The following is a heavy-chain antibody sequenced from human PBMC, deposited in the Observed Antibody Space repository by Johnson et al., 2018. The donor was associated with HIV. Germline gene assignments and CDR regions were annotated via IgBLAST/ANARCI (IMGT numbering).Heavy chain of an antibody. V-gene: IGHV3-30*18. CDR1: GFTFNDFD. D-gene: IGHD3-22*01. CDR3: AKGRITMIVVDLRGGGFDI. CDR2: ISYDGNNK. Sequence: QVQLVESGGGLVKPGGSLRLSCAASGFTFNDFDMSWVRQAPGKGLEWVACISYDGNNKYYKGSVKGRFTISRDNAKNSLHLQMNSLRAEDTALYYCAKGRITMIVVDLRGGGFDIWGQGTMVTVS. J-gene: IGHJ3*02.